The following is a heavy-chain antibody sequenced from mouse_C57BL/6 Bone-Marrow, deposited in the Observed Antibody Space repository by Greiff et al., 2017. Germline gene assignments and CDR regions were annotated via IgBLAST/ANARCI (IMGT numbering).Heavy chain of an antibody. CDR2: IDPSDSYT. CDR1: GYTFTSYW. J-gene: IGHJ3*01. V-gene: IGHV1-69*01. D-gene: IGHD1-1*01. Sequence: QVQLQQPGAELVMPGASVKLSCKASGYTFTSYWMHWVKQRPGQGLEWIGEIDPSDSYTNYNQKFKGKSTLTVDKSSSTAHMQLSSLTSEDSAVYYCATSVLRAYWGQGTLVTVSA. CDR3: ATSVLRAY.